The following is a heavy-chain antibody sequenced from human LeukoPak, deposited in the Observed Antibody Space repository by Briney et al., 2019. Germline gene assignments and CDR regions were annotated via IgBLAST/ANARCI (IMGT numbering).Heavy chain of an antibody. J-gene: IGHJ4*02. CDR3: AREEPFDY. V-gene: IGHV3-74*01. D-gene: IGHD1-14*01. CDR1: GFTFSSYW. CDR2: IASDGSST. Sequence: GGSLRLSCAASGFTFSSYWMNWVRQAPGKGLVWVSRIASDGSSTTYADSVKGRFTISRDNSKNTLYLQMNSLRAEDTAVYYCAREEPFDYWGQGTLVTVSS.